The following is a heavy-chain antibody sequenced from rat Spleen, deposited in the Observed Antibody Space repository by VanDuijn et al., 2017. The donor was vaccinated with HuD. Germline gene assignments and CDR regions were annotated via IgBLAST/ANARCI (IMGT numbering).Heavy chain of an antibody. J-gene: IGHJ1*01. CDR1: GFTFNDHF. V-gene: IGHV5-29*01. Sequence: EVQLVESNGGLVQPGRSLKLSCAASGFTFNDHFMAWVRQGPTKGLEWVATISSDGNSTYYRDSVKGRFTISRDNAKNTLFLQMDSLRSEDTATYYCARAGYLRDWYFDFWGPGAMVTVSS. D-gene: IGHD2-2*01. CDR3: ARAGYLRDWYFDF. CDR2: ISSDGNST.